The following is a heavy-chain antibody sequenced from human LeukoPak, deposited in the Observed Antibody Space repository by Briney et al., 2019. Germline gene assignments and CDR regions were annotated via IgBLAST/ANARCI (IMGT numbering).Heavy chain of an antibody. D-gene: IGHD2-15*01. CDR1: GGSFSGYY. J-gene: IGHJ4*02. V-gene: IGHV4-34*01. CDR2: INHSGST. Sequence: PSETLSLTCAVYGGSFSGYYWSWIRQPPGKGLEWIGEINHSGSTNYNPSLKSRVTISVDTSKNQFSLKLSSVTAADTAVYYCARISVVVVAATQLVYFDYWGQGTLVTVSS. CDR3: ARISVVVVAATQLVYFDY.